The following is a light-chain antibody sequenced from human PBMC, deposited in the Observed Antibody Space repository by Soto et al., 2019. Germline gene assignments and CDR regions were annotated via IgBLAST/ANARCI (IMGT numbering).Light chain of an antibody. V-gene: IGLV2-14*01. CDR1: SSDVGGYNA. CDR3: GSYASGGAYV. J-gene: IGLJ1*01. CDR2: DVS. Sequence: QAVVTQPASVSGSPEQSITISCTGTSSDVGGYNAVSWYQQHPGKAPKLMIYDVSNRPSGASDRFSGSKSGNTASLTISGLQAEDEADYYCGSYASGGAYVFGTGTKVTVL.